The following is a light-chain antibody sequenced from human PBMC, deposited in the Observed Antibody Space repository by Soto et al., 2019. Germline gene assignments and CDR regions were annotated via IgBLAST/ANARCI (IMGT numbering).Light chain of an antibody. CDR3: QSYDSSLSCVV. V-gene: IGLV1-40*01. Sequence: QSVLTQPPSVSGAPGQRVTISCTGSSSNIGAGYDVHWYQQLPGTAPKLLIYGNSNRPSGVPDRFSGSKSGTSASPAITGLKAEDEADYYCQSYDSSLSCVVFGGGTKVTVL. CDR2: GNS. J-gene: IGLJ2*01. CDR1: SSNIGAGYD.